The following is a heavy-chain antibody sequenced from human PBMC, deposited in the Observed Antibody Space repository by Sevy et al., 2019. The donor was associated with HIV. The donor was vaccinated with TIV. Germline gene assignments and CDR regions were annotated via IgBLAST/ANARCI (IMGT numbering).Heavy chain of an antibody. J-gene: IGHJ4*01. D-gene: IGHD3-10*01. CDR1: GGIFRSNA. Sequence: ASVKVTGKASGGIFRSNAISWVRQAPGQGLEWVGGIIAVFGTTYYAQKFQGRVTLIADESTGTVHMELRSLRSEDTAIYYCARDTHYYVSGSFDSWGQGTQVTVSS. CDR2: IIAVFGTT. CDR3: ARDTHYYVSGSFDS. V-gene: IGHV1-69*13.